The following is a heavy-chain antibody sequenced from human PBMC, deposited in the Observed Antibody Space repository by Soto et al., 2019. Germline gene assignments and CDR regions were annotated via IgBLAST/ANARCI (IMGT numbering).Heavy chain of an antibody. CDR1: GFTFSSYA. Sequence: EVQLVESGGGLVQPGGSLRLACAASGFTFSSYAMHWVRQAPGKGLEYVSAISSNGGSTYYANSVKGRFTIYRDNSKNTLYLLMGGLRAEDMAVYYCATGKTYYYGSGIKYYYYYYMDVWGKGTTVTVSS. V-gene: IGHV3-64*01. CDR3: ATGKTYYYGSGIKYYYYYYMDV. D-gene: IGHD3-10*01. J-gene: IGHJ6*03. CDR2: ISSNGGST.